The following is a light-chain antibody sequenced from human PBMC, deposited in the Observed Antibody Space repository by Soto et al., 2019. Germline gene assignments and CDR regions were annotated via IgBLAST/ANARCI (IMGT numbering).Light chain of an antibody. CDR3: MQGSVWPYT. CDR2: QVS. V-gene: IGKV2-30*01. Sequence: DVVLTQSPLSLPVTLGQPASISCSSSQSLVFSDGNIYLNWFQQRPGQSPRRLIYQVSNRDSGVPDRFSGSASGTDFTLKINRVEAVDIGVYYCMQGSVWPYTFGQGTKLEIK. CDR1: QSLVFSDGNIY. J-gene: IGKJ2*01.